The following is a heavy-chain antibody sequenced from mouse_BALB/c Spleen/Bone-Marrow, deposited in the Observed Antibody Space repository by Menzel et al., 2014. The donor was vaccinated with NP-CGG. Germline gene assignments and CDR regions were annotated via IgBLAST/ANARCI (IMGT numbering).Heavy chain of an antibody. CDR3: ARGGIYDGYSC. D-gene: IGHD2-3*01. CDR1: GYTFTNYW. Sequence: QVQLQQSGAELAKPRASVKMSCKASGYTFTNYWMHWVKQRPGQGLEWIGYIDPSTGYTEYNQKFKDKATLTADKSSSTAYMQLGSLTSEDSAVYYCARGGIYDGYSCWGQGTLVTVSA. J-gene: IGHJ3*01. V-gene: IGHV1-7*01. CDR2: IDPSTGYT.